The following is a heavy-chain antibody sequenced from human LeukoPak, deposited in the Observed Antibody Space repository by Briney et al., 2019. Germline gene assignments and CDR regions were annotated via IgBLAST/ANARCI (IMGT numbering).Heavy chain of an antibody. V-gene: IGHV4-4*07. J-gene: IGHJ4*02. D-gene: IGHD3-10*01. CDR2: IYSSGST. Sequence: SSETLSLTCTVSGGSISSYYWSWIRQPAGKGLEWIERIYSSGSTNYNPSLKSRVTMSVDTSKNQFSLKLTSVTAADTAVYYCARDMIDSGNYYPISDYWGQGTLVTVSS. CDR1: GGSISSYY. CDR3: ARDMIDSGNYYPISDY.